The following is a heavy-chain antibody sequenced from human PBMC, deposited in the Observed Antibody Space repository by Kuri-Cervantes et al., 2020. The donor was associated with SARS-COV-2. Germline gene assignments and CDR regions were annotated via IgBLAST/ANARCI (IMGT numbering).Heavy chain of an antibody. CDR1: GYTFTSYD. CDR2: INTNTGNP. CDR3: GRGLSDDYCSGYYPDYYYLMDV. J-gene: IGHJ6*03. Sequence: ASVQVSSKASGYTFTSYDRNWVRQATGQGLEWMGWINTNTGNPTYSQGCTGRFVFSLATSVSRAYLQISSLKAEDNTVYYCGRGLSDDYCSGYYPDYYYLMDVWGKGTPVTVSS. V-gene: IGHV7-4-1*02. D-gene: IGHD3-3*01.